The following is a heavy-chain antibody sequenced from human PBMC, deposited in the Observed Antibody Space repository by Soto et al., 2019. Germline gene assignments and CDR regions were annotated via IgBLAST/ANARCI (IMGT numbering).Heavy chain of an antibody. Sequence: QVQLVQSGAEVKKPGASVKVSCKASGYTFTSYAMHWVRQAPGQRLEWMGWINAGNGITKYSQKFQGRVTITRDTSASTAYMELSSLRSEDTAVYYCARGLNGYLHYFDYWGQGTLVTVSS. CDR1: GYTFTSYA. CDR3: ARGLNGYLHYFDY. CDR2: INAGNGIT. V-gene: IGHV1-3*01. D-gene: IGHD5-18*01. J-gene: IGHJ4*02.